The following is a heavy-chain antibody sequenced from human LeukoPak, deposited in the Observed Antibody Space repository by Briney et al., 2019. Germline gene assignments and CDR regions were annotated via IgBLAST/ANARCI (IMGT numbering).Heavy chain of an antibody. Sequence: RSETLSLTCTVSGGSISSYYWSWIRQPPGKGLEWIGYIYYSGSTNYNPSLKSRVTISVDTSKNQFSLKLSSVTAADTAVYYCARGRQWSYYGMDVWGQGTTVTVSS. CDR2: IYYSGST. J-gene: IGHJ6*02. CDR1: GGSISSYY. D-gene: IGHD6-19*01. CDR3: ARGRQWSYYGMDV. V-gene: IGHV4-59*01.